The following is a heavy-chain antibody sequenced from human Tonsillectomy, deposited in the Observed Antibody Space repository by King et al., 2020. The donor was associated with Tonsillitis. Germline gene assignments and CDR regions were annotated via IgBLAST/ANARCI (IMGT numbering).Heavy chain of an antibody. V-gene: IGHV5-51*03. J-gene: IGHJ4*02. CDR1: GFTFTNYW. CDR2: IYPGDSDT. CDR3: ARLPLSFLDWTPLDY. Sequence: VQLVQSGAEVKKTGASLKISCKGSGFTFTNYWIGWVRQMPGKGLEWMGIIYPGDSDTRYSPSFQGQVIISADKSISTAYLQLSSLKASDTAIYYCARLPLSFLDWTPLDYWGQGTLVTVSS. D-gene: IGHD3/OR15-3a*01.